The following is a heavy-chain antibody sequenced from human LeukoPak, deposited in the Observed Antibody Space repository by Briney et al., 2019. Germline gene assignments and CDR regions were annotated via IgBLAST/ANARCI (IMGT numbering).Heavy chain of an antibody. Sequence: SETLSLTCTVSGGSISNFFWSWIRQPPGKGLEWIGYVYYSGTTNYNPSLKSRVTISADTSKNQFSLKLNFVTAADTAVYYCARHSVDPSSFDYWGQGTLVTVSS. CDR1: GGSISNFF. CDR3: ARHSVDPSSFDY. J-gene: IGHJ4*02. CDR2: VYYSGTT. D-gene: IGHD6-6*01. V-gene: IGHV4-59*08.